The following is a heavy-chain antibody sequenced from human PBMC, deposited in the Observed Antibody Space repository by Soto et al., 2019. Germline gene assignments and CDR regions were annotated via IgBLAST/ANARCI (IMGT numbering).Heavy chain of an antibody. D-gene: IGHD6-19*01. V-gene: IGHV1-3*01. CDR3: ARGGGWYVWFDP. CDR1: GYTFTSYA. CDR2: INAGNGNT. J-gene: IGHJ5*02. Sequence: ASVKVSCKASGYTFTSYAMHWVRQAPGQRLEWMGWINAGNGNTKYSQKFQGRVTITRDTSASTAYMELSSLRSEDTAVYYCARGGGWYVWFDPWAQGTLVPVSS.